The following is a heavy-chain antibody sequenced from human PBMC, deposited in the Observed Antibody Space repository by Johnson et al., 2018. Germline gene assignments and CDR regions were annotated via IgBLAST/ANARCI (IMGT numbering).Heavy chain of an antibody. CDR2: INPSGGST. CDR1: GGTFSSYT. Sequence: QVQLVQSGAEVKKPGSSVKVSCKASGGTFSSYTISWVRQAPGQGLEWMGIINPSGGSTSYAQKFQGRVTMTRDTSTSTVYMELSSLRSEDTAVYYCARALGGLDVWGKGTAVTVSS. J-gene: IGHJ6*04. CDR3: ARALGGLDV. V-gene: IGHV1-46*01.